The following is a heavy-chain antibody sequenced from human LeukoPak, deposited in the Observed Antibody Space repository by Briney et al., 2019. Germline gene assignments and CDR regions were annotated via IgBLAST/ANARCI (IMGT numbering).Heavy chain of an antibody. Sequence: QTGGSLRLSCAASGFTFSSYAMHWVRQAPGKGLEWVAVISYDGSNKYYADSVKGRFTISRDNSKNTLYLQMNSLRAEDTAVYYCARVAFRYYDFWSGYSFFDYWGQGTLVTVSS. CDR3: ARVAFRYYDFWSGYSFFDY. V-gene: IGHV3-30-3*01. J-gene: IGHJ4*02. CDR1: GFTFSSYA. CDR2: ISYDGSNK. D-gene: IGHD3-3*01.